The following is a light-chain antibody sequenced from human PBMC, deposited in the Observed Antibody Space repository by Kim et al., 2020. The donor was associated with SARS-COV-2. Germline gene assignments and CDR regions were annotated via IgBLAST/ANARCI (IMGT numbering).Light chain of an antibody. CDR2: GNS. Sequence: GQGSNNACTGRSCNIGAGYDVHGYQQHPGTAPKRLIYGNSNRPSGGPDRCAGSRAGTTASLAITGLQAEDEADYYCQSYDSSLGVFGGGTQLT. CDR1: SCNIGAGYD. CDR3: QSYDSSLGV. V-gene: IGLV1-40*01. J-gene: IGLJ2*01.